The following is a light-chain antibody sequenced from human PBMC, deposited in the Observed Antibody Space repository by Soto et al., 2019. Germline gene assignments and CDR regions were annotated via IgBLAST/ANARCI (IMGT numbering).Light chain of an antibody. CDR3: QQYKSWPPT. CDR1: QSLTSS. Sequence: EIVMTQSPATLSMSPGERATLSCRASQSLTSSLAWYQQRPGQGPRLLVHGASTRATGFPARFSGSGSETEFPLTISSLQSEDSAVYYCQQYKSWPPTFGQGTKLEIK. J-gene: IGKJ2*01. CDR2: GAS. V-gene: IGKV3-15*01.